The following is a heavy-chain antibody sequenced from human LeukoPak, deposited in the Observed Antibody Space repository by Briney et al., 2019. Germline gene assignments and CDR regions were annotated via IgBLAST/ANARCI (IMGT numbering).Heavy chain of an antibody. CDR1: GDSITGHY. CDR2: ISHIGST. J-gene: IGHJ3*02. Sequence: SGTLSLTCSVSGDSITGHYVTWVRQPPGNGLEWIGYISHIGSTNYNPSLKSRVTISVDTSMNQFSLKVTSVTAADTALYYCARDRISINALDMWGQGTMVTVSS. V-gene: IGHV4-59*11. CDR3: ARDRISINALDM. D-gene: IGHD1-14*01.